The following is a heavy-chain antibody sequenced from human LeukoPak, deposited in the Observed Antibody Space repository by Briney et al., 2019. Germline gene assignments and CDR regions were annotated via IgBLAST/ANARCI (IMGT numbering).Heavy chain of an antibody. CDR2: IYLDDDK. CDR3: AQLTYYYDGSDYYFHHY. Sequence: VSGPTLVNPTQTLTLTCTFSGFSLSTSGVGVGWIRQPPGKALEWLALIYLDDDKRYSPSLKSRLTITKDTSKNQVVLTMTNMDPVDTATYYCAQLTYYYDGSDYYFHHYWGQGTLVTVSS. V-gene: IGHV2-5*02. J-gene: IGHJ4*02. D-gene: IGHD3-22*01. CDR1: GFSLSTSGVG.